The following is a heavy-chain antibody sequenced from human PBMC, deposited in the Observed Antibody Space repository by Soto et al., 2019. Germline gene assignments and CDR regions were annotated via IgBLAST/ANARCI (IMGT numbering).Heavy chain of an antibody. V-gene: IGHV3-48*01. CDR1: GFSFSSSK. Sequence: GGSLRLSCVASGFSFSSSKMHWVRQAPGKGLEWVSSITSGGTSMYYADSVKGRFTISRHDALNSLSLEMNSLRVEDTAVYYCVSGWRVIWGQGTLVTVSS. J-gene: IGHJ4*02. CDR3: VSGWRVI. CDR2: ITSGGTSM.